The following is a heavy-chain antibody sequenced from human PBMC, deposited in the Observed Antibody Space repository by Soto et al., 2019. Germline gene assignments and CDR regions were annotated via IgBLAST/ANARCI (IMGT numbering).Heavy chain of an antibody. D-gene: IGHD4-17*01. CDR2: IYYSGST. CDR1: GGSISSYY. J-gene: IGHJ4*02. CDR3: ARLRPGGYFDY. Sequence: QVQLQESGPGLVKPSETLSLTCTVSGGSISSYYWSWIRQPPGKGLEWIGYIYYSGSTNYNPSLKSRVTISVDTSKNQFSLKLSSVTAADTAVYYCARLRPGGYFDYWGQGTLVTVSS. V-gene: IGHV4-59*01.